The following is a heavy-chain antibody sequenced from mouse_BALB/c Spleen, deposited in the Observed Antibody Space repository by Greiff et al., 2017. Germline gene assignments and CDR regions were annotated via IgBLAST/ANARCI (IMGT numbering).Heavy chain of an antibody. V-gene: IGHV3-2*02. Sequence: EVKLQESGPGLVKPSQSLSLTCTVTGYSITSDYAWNWIRQFPGNKLEWMGYISYSGSTSYNPSLKSRISITRDTSKNQFFLQLNSVTTEDTATYYCARKVAHWYFDVWGAGTTVTVSS. D-gene: IGHD1-1*01. J-gene: IGHJ1*01. CDR2: ISYSGST. CDR1: GYSITSDYA. CDR3: ARKVAHWYFDV.